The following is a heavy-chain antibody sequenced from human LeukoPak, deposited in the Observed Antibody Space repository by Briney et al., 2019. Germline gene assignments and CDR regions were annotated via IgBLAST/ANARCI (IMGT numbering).Heavy chain of an antibody. V-gene: IGHV3-23*01. D-gene: IGHD5-24*01. J-gene: IGHJ4*02. CDR1: GFTFSSYD. CDR3: AKPGEASNYNFDY. Sequence: PGGSLRLSCTASGFTFSSYDMSWVRQAPGKGLEWVSTVRVNGRSTYYADSVKGRFTISRDNSKNTLYLQMNSLRAEDTALYYCAKPGEASNYNFDYWGQGALVTVSS. CDR2: VRVNGRST.